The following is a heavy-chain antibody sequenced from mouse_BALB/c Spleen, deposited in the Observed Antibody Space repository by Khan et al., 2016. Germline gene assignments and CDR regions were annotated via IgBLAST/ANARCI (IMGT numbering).Heavy chain of an antibody. CDR3: ARGGNYVELGN. J-gene: IGHJ3*01. Sequence: VQLQQSGAELVKPGASVKLSCTASGFNIKDTYMHWVTQRPEQGLEWIGRIDPANGNTKNDPKFQGKATITADTSSNTVYLHLSSLTSEDTAVSYCARGGNYVELGNWGQGTLVTVSA. CDR2: IDPANGNT. D-gene: IGHD2-1*01. V-gene: IGHV14-3*02. CDR1: GFNIKDTY.